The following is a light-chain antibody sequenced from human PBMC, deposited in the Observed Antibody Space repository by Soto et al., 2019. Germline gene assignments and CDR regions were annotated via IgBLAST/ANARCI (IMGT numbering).Light chain of an antibody. Sequence: SYELTQPPSVSVAPGKTARIICGGNNIGSKSVHRYQQKPGQAPVLVIYYDSDRPSGIPERFSGSNSGNTATLTIIRVEAGDEADYYCQVWDSSSDHVVFGGGTKVTVL. V-gene: IGLV3-21*04. CDR3: QVWDSSSDHVV. J-gene: IGLJ2*01. CDR1: NIGSKS. CDR2: YDS.